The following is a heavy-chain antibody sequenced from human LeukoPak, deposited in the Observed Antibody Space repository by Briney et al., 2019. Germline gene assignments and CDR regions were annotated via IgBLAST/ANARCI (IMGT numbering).Heavy chain of an antibody. J-gene: IGHJ5*02. CDR1: GGTFSSYA. V-gene: IGHV1-69*05. CDR2: IIPIFGTA. CDR3: ARMAAGRGIAAAGSRYNWFDP. D-gene: IGHD6-13*01. Sequence: SVKVSCKASGGTFSSYAISWVRQAPGQGLEWMGGIIPIFGTANYAQKFQGRGTITTDESTSTAYMDLSSLRAEDTAVYYCARMAAGRGIAAAGSRYNWFDPWGQGTLVTVSS.